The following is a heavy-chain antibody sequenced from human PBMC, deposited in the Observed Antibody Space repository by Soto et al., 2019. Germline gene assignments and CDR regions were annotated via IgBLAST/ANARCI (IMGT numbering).Heavy chain of an antibody. Sequence: ASVKVSCKASGYTFTSYGISWVRQAPGQVLEWMGWISAYNGNTNYAQKLQGRVTMTTDTSTSTAYMELRSLRSDDTAVYYCARDYSYYGDSQYYYYYYGMDVWGQGTTVTVSS. CDR1: GYTFTSYG. D-gene: IGHD4-17*01. V-gene: IGHV1-18*04. J-gene: IGHJ6*02. CDR3: ARDYSYYGDSQYYYYYYGMDV. CDR2: ISAYNGNT.